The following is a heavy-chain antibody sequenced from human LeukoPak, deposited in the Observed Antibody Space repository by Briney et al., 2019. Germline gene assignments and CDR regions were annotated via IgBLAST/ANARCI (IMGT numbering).Heavy chain of an antibody. CDR1: GFIFSSLA. V-gene: IGHV3-23*01. J-gene: IGHJ4*02. CDR2: INAVDANT. CDR3: AKQFLGAN. D-gene: IGHD4/OR15-4a*01. Sequence: GGSLRLSCAASGFIFSSLAMTWVRQAPGKGLGWVSTINAVDANTYYADSVKGRFTVSRDNSRNTLYLQMNSLRAEDTAVYYCAKQFLGANWGQGTLVIVSS.